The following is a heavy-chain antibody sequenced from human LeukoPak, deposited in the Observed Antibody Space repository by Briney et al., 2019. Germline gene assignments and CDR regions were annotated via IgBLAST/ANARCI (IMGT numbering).Heavy chain of an antibody. D-gene: IGHD5-24*01. CDR2: IYPGDSDT. V-gene: IGHV5-51*01. CDR1: GYSFTSYW. J-gene: IGHJ4*02. CDR3: ASSIDMAATTLGFDY. Sequence: GESLKISCKGSGYSFTSYWIGWVRPMPGKGLEWMGIIYPGDSDTRYSPSFQGQVTISADKSISTAYLQWSSLKASDTAMYYCASSIDMAATTLGFDYWGQGTLVTVSS.